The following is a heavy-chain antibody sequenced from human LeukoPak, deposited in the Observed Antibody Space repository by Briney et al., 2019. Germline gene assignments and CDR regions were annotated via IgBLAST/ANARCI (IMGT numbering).Heavy chain of an antibody. Sequence: PSETLSLTCTVSGGSISSYYWSWIRQAPGKGLEWIGYIYYSGSTNYNPSLKSRVTISVDTSKNQFSLKLSSVTAADTAVYYCARVATGTTADAFDIWGQGTMVTVSS. CDR1: GGSISSYY. V-gene: IGHV4-59*01. CDR3: ARVATGTTADAFDI. J-gene: IGHJ3*02. CDR2: IYYSGST. D-gene: IGHD1-1*01.